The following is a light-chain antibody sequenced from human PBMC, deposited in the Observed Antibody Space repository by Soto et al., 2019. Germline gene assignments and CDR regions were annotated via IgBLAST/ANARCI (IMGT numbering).Light chain of an antibody. J-gene: IGKJ2*01. V-gene: IGKV3-11*01. CDR1: QSVNIY. CDR3: QQYGGSTYT. Sequence: EIVLTQSPATVSLSPGERVTLSCRASQSVNIYLAWYQQKPGQAPRLLIYDASNRATGVPARFSGSGSGTDFTLTISSLESEDFAVYYCQQYGGSTYTFGQGTKVEIK. CDR2: DAS.